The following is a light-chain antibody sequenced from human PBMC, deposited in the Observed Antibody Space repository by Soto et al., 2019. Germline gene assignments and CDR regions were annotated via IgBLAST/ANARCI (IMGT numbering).Light chain of an antibody. CDR2: EVS. CDR3: SSLRVSHLYV. J-gene: IGLJ1*01. Sequence: QSVLTQPASVSGSPGQSITISCTGTSSDVGNDNFVSWYQHHPGKAPKLIIYEVSYRPSGVSHRFSGSKSGNTASLTISGLQSEDEADYYCSSLRVSHLYVFGSGTKVTVL. V-gene: IGLV2-14*01. CDR1: SSDVGNDNF.